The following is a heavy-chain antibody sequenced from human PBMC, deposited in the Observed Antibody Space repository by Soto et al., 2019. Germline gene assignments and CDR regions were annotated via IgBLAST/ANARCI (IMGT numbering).Heavy chain of an antibody. CDR1: VGTFSSYA. V-gene: IGHV1-69*13. CDR3: ARGLLGTTFDY. D-gene: IGHD2-8*02. J-gene: IGHJ4*02. Sequence: SSVKVSCMASVGTFSSYAISWVRQAPGQGLEWMGGIIPIFGTANYAQKFQGRVTITADESTSTAYMELSSLRSEDTAVYYCARGLLGTTFDYWGQGTLVTVSS. CDR2: IIPIFGTA.